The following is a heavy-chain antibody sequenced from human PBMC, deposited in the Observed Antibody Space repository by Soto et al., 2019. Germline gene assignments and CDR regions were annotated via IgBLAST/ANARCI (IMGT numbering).Heavy chain of an antibody. CDR2: INPTSSTT. CDR1: RYTFTTYS. Sequence: SVKVSCKASRYTFTTYSLHWVRQAPGQGLEWMGIINPTSSTTSDAQKFQGRVTMTRDMSTSTVYMELSSLRSEDTAVYYCARDLYSSSWYVRAFDMWGQGTMVTVSS. V-gene: IGHV1-46*03. D-gene: IGHD6-13*01. CDR3: ARDLYSSSWYVRAFDM. J-gene: IGHJ3*02.